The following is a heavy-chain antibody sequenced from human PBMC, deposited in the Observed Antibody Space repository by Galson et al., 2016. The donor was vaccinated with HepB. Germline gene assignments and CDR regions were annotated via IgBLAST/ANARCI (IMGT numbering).Heavy chain of an antibody. D-gene: IGHD4-23*01. CDR1: GFTFDDYA. CDR2: IRSKAYGGTT. J-gene: IGHJ3*01. CDR3: TRGGADGKAFDL. V-gene: IGHV3-49*03. Sequence: SLRLSCAASGFTFDDYAMTWFRQAPGQGLEWVGMIRSKAYGGTTEYAAFVKGTFSISRDDSKSIAYLQMNSLKTEDTAVYYCTRGGADGKAFDLWGQGTVVSVSS.